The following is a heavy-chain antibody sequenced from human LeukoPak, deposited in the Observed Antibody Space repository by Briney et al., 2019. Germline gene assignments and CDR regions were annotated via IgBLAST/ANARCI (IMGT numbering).Heavy chain of an antibody. J-gene: IGHJ6*03. V-gene: IGHV3-20*04. CDR3: ARDPPDFRQGYYMDV. CDR2: INWNGGST. D-gene: IGHD1-14*01. Sequence: PGGSLRLSCAASGFTFDDYGMSWVRHAPGKGLEWVSGINWNGGSTGYADSVKGRFTISRDNAKNSLYLQMNSLRAEDTALYYCARDPPDFRQGYYMDVWGKGTTVTISS. CDR1: GFTFDDYG.